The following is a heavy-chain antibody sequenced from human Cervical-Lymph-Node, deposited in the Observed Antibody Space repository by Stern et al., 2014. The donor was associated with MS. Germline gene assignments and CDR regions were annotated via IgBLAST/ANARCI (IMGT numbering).Heavy chain of an antibody. D-gene: IGHD2-8*01. J-gene: IGHJ4*02. CDR1: GFTFSSYG. CDR3: ARDYEDTSMLFDH. Sequence: DQLVESGGAVVQPGRSLRLSCAASGFTFSSYGMHWVRQAPGKGLEWGTVISCDGNHKYYAASVKGRFTISRDNSKNTLHLQMNSVTPDDTAIYYCARDYEDTSMLFDHWGQGTLVTVSS. V-gene: IGHV3-30*03. CDR2: ISCDGNHK.